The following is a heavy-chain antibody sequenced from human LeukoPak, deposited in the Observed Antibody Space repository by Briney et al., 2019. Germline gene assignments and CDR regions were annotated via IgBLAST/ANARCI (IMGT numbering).Heavy chain of an antibody. CDR1: GYTFTRYD. V-gene: IGHV1-8*01. CDR3: ARAEPRIQLWQGLYYYYGMDV. Sequence: ASVKVSCKASGYTFTRYDINWVRQATGQGLEWMGWMNPNSGNTGYAQKFQGRVTMTRNTSISTAHMELSSLRSEDTAVYYCARAEPRIQLWQGLYYYYGMDVWGQGTTVTVSS. CDR2: MNPNSGNT. D-gene: IGHD5-18*01. J-gene: IGHJ6*02.